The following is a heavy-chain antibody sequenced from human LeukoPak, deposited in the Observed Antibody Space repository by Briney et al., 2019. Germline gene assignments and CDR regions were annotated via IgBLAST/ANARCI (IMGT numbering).Heavy chain of an antibody. V-gene: IGHV1-18*01. CDR2: ISAYNGNT. Sequence: GASVKVSCKASGYTFTSYGISWVRQAPGQGLEWMGWISAYNGNTNYAQKLQGRVTMTRDTSTSTVYMELSSLRSEDTAVYYCARGGGYSSSWYNPYWGQGTLVTVSS. CDR1: GYTFTSYG. CDR3: ARGGGYSSSWYNPY. J-gene: IGHJ4*02. D-gene: IGHD6-13*01.